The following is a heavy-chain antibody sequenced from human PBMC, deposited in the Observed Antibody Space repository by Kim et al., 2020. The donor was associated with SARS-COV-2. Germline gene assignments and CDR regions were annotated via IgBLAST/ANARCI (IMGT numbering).Heavy chain of an antibody. J-gene: IGHJ4*02. CDR3: AKEGYGDYDY. CDR2: RP. V-gene: IGHV3-23*01. D-gene: IGHD4-17*01. Sequence: RPYYAYSVKGRFTISRDNSKNTLYLQMNSLRAEDTAVYYCAKEGYGDYDYWGQGTLVTVSS.